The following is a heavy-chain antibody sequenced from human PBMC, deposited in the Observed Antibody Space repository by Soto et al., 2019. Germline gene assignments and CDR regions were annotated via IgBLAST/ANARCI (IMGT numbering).Heavy chain of an antibody. V-gene: IGHV1-3*01. J-gene: IGHJ6*02. D-gene: IGHD2-21*01. CDR3: ARDCCSYGMDV. CDR2: INAGNGDT. CDR1: GYTFTSYC. Sequence: GASGKVSCKASGYTFTSYCMHWVRQAPGQRLEWMGWINAGNGDTKYSQRFQGRVTITRDTSASTAYMELSSLRSEDTAVYYCARDCCSYGMDVWGQGTTVSVSS.